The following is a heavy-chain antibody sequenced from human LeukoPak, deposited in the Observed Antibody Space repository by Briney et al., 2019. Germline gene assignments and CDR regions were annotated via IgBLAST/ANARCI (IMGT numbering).Heavy chain of an antibody. CDR2: SSSSGSNI. J-gene: IGHJ4*02. D-gene: IGHD3-10*01. CDR1: GFTFSSYE. CDR3: ARAGNHYGSGSYRPSFDY. V-gene: IGHV3-48*03. Sequence: QPGGSLRLSCAASGFTFSSYEMNWVRQAPGKGLEWVSYSSSSGSNIYYADSVKGRFTISRDNAKNSLYLQMGSLRAEDTAVYYCARAGNHYGSGSYRPSFDYWGQGTLVTVSS.